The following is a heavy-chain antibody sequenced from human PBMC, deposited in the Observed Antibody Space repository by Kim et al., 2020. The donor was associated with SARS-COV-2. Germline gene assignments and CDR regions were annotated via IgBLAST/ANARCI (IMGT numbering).Heavy chain of an antibody. J-gene: IGHJ4*02. CDR3: ANGGNYCSGGSCFDY. D-gene: IGHD2-15*01. V-gene: IGHV4-34*01. Sequence: TPTLTSRVTISVDTSKNPFSLKLSSVTAADTAVYYCANGGNYCSGGSCFDYWGQGTLVTVSS.